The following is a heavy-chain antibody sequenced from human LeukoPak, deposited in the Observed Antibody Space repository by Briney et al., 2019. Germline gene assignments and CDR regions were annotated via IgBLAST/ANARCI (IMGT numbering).Heavy chain of an antibody. D-gene: IGHD2-15*01. V-gene: IGHV3-74*01. CDR1: GFTFNTHW. Sequence: GGSLRLSCAASGFTFNTHWMRWVRQAPGKGLVWVSGINSDGSSTSYADSVKGRFTISRDNAKNTLFLQMNSLRAEDTAVYYCARVAYSCGLLDYWGQGTLSPSPQ. J-gene: IGHJ4*02. CDR3: ARVAYSCGLLDY. CDR2: INSDGSST.